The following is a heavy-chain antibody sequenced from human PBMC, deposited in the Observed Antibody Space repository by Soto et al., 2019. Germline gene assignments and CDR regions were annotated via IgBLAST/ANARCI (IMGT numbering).Heavy chain of an antibody. CDR2: IKPDESEK. D-gene: IGHD4-4*01. J-gene: IGHJ5*02. V-gene: IGHV3-7*01. CDR3: VRGGSNYAS. Sequence: EVQPVESGGGLVQPGGSLRLSCTASGFTFSDSWMTWVRQAPGKGLEWVARIKPDESEKKYADSVKGRFSISRDNAKNSMYLQMDSLRGEDTAVYYCVRGGSNYASWGQGTLVTVSS. CDR1: GFTFSDSW.